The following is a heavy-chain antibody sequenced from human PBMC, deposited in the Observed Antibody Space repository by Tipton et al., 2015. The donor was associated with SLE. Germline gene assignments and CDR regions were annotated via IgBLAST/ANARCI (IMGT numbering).Heavy chain of an antibody. CDR1: GFTFSSYS. V-gene: IGHV3-21*04. CDR2: ISSSSSYI. J-gene: IGHJ4*02. CDR3: AKGGFRDLPFSFDY. Sequence: GSLRLSCAASGFTFSSYSMNWVRQAPGKGLEWVSSISSSSSYIYYADSVKGRFTISRDNAKNSLYLQMNSLRAEDMALYYCAKGGFRDLPFSFDYWGQGTLVTVSS. D-gene: IGHD3/OR15-3a*01.